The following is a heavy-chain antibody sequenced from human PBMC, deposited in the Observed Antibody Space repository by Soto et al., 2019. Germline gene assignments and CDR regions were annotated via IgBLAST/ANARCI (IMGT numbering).Heavy chain of an antibody. CDR3: AKGGPWEYYDFWSGYYVPYYYYYGMDV. J-gene: IGHJ6*02. CDR1: GFTFSSYA. D-gene: IGHD3-3*01. CDR2: ISGSGGSI. V-gene: IGHV3-23*01. Sequence: GSLRLSCAASGFTFSSYAMSWVRQAPGKGLEWVSAISGSGGSIYYADSVKGRFTISRDNSKNTLYLQMNSLRAEDTAVYYCAKGGPWEYYDFWSGYYVPYYYYYGMDVWGQGTTVTVSS.